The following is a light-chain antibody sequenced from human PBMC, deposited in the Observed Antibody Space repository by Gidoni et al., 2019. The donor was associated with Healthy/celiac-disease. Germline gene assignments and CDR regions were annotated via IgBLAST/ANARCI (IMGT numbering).Light chain of an antibody. J-gene: IGLJ3*02. CDR1: SSDVGAYNY. Sequence: QSALTQPASVSGSPGQSITISCTGTSSDVGAYNYVSWYQQHPGKAPKLMIYEVTNRPSGVSNRFSGSKSDNTASLTISGLQAEDDADYYCTSYTRSSTLEVFGGGTKLTVL. CDR3: TSYTRSSTLEV. CDR2: EVT. V-gene: IGLV2-14*01.